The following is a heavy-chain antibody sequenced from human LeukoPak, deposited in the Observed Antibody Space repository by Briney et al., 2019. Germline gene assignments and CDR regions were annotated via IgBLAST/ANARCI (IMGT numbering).Heavy chain of an antibody. J-gene: IGHJ5*02. D-gene: IGHD3-3*01. CDR3: AREYDFWTGRDSSEVWLDT. CDR2: IYNSGCT. V-gene: IGHV4-4*07. Sequence: PSETLSLTCSVSGVSINDHYWTWVRQPAGRGLKWIGDIYNSGCTDYHPSLKSRVTLSVDMSKNQFSLRLTSVSAADTAVYYCAREYDFWTGRDSSEVWLDTWGPEIQVAVSS. CDR1: GVSINDHY.